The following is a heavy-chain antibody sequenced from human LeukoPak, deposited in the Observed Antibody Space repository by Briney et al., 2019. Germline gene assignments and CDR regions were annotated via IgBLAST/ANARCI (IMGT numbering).Heavy chain of an antibody. J-gene: IGHJ5*02. Sequence: GGSLRLSCAASGFTFSDYWMSWVRQAPGKGLEWVANIKQDGSEKHYVDSLRGRFTISRDNAKNSLDLQMNSLRAEDTAVYFCARDLYYSDSSGYYASDLWGQGTLVTVSS. V-gene: IGHV3-7*01. CDR2: IKQDGSEK. CDR1: GFTFSDYW. D-gene: IGHD3-22*01. CDR3: ARDLYYSDSSGYYASDL.